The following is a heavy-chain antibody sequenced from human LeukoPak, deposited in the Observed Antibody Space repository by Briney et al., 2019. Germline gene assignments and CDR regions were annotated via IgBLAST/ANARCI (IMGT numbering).Heavy chain of an antibody. D-gene: IGHD3-3*01. CDR1: GYTFTGYY. CDR3: ARGPTYYDFWSGYYPPLNYYYYYGMDV. J-gene: IGHJ6*02. CDR2: INPNSGGT. Sequence: GASVKVSCKASGYTFTGYYMHWVRQAPGQGLEWMGWINPNSGGTNYAQKFQGRVTMTRNTSISTAYMELSSLRSEDTAVYYCARGPTYYDFWSGYYPPLNYYYYYGMDVWGQGTTVTVSS. V-gene: IGHV1-2*02.